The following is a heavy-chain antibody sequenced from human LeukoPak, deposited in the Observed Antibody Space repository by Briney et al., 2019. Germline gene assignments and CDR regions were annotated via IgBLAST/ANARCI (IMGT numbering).Heavy chain of an antibody. CDR1: GFTFSSYA. J-gene: IGHJ4*02. D-gene: IGHD3-22*01. V-gene: IGHV3-23*01. CDR3: AKVRNYFDSSGRHFDY. Sequence: PGGSLRLSCAASGFTFSSYATTWVRQAPGKGLEWGSVISASGGTTYYGDSVKGRFTISRDNSKNTLYLQMNRLRAEDTAVYYCAKVRNYFDSSGRHFDYWGQGTPVTVSS. CDR2: ISASGGTT.